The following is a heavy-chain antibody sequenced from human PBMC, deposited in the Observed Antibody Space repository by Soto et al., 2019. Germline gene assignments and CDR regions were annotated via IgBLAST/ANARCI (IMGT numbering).Heavy chain of an antibody. CDR3: ARYRRDGYTFDY. V-gene: IGHV3-48*03. D-gene: IGHD5-12*01. CDR1: GFTFSSYE. CDR2: ISSSGSTI. Sequence: GGSLRRSCAASGFTFSSYEMNWVREAPGKGLEWVSYISSSGSTIYYADSVKGRFTISRDNAKNSLYLQMNSLRAEDTAVYYCARYRRDGYTFDYWGQGTLVTVSS. J-gene: IGHJ4*02.